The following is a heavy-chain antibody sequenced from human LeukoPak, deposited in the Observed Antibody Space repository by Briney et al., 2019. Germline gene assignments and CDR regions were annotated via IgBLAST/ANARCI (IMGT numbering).Heavy chain of an antibody. V-gene: IGHV1-18*01. Sequence: ASVKVSCKASGYTFTTYGISWVRQAPGQGLEWFGRISVYNVNTNYAQKLQGRVTMTTDTSTSTAYMELRSMRSDDTAVYYCARMILLLGDVLTVPPRGFDYWGQGTLVTVSS. CDR3: ARMILLLGDVLTVPPRGFDY. D-gene: IGHD3-9*01. J-gene: IGHJ4*02. CDR2: ISVYNVNT. CDR1: GYTFTTYG.